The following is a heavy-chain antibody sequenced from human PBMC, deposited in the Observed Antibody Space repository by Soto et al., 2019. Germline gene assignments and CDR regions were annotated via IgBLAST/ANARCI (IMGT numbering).Heavy chain of an antibody. V-gene: IGHV1-18*01. CDR2: ISAHNGNT. D-gene: IGHD1-1*01. CDR3: ERGRYGDF. J-gene: IGHJ4*02. Sequence: QVHLVQSGAEVKKPGASVKVSCKASGYTFTSYGITWVRQAPGQGLEWMGWISAHNGNTDYAQKLQGRVIVARDTPTSTAYMECRSVRSDDTAVYGGERGRYGDFWGQGALVTVSS. CDR1: GYTFTSYG.